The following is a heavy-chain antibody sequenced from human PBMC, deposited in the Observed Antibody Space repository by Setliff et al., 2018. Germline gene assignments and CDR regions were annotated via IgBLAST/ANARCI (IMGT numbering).Heavy chain of an antibody. Sequence: ETLSLTCTVSGGSISSYYWSWIRQPPGKGLEWIGYIYYSGSTNYNPSLKSRVTISVDTSKNQFSLKLSSVTAADTAVYYCAREGNDYKWGAFDIWGQGTMVTVSS. V-gene: IGHV4-59*01. J-gene: IGHJ3*02. D-gene: IGHD4-4*01. CDR1: GGSISSYY. CDR2: IYYSGST. CDR3: AREGNDYKWGAFDI.